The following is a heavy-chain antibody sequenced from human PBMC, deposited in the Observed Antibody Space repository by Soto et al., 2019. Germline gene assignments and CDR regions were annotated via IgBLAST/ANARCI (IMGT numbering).Heavy chain of an antibody. D-gene: IGHD6-6*01. Sequence: QVRLHESGPGLVKASQTLSLTCAVSGDSVFSGNHYWSWIRHLPEKGLEWIGYIYYRDNTYYNPSLLSRVIMSVDTSTNQFSLKLSSVTAADTALYYCVGSTAALPYSMEVWGPGTTVTVSS. J-gene: IGHJ6*01. CDR3: VGSTAALPYSMEV. CDR1: GDSVFSGNHY. V-gene: IGHV4-31*04. CDR2: IYYRDNT.